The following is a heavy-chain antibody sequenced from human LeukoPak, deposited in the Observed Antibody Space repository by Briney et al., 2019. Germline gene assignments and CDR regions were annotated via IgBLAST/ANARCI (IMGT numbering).Heavy chain of an antibody. CDR3: ARDESAGYCSSTSCYTFDY. J-gene: IGHJ4*02. V-gene: IGHV3-30-3*01. D-gene: IGHD2-2*02. CDR1: GSSLSAYW. CDR2: ISYDGSNK. Sequence: GGSLRLSCAASGSSLSAYWMTWVRQAPGKGLEWVAVISYDGSNKYYADSVKGRFTISRDNSKNTLYLQMNSLRAEDTAVYYCARDESAGYCSSTSCYTFDYWGQGTLVTVSS.